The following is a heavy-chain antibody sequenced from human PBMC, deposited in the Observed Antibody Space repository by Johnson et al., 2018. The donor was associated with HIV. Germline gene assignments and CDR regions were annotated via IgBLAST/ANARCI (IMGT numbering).Heavy chain of an antibody. CDR1: GFSFSGYG. CDR2: IWYDGSNK. Sequence: QVQLVESGGGVVQPGRFLRLSCAASGFSFSGYGMHWVRQAPGKGLEWVAVIWYDGSNKYYADSVRGRFTISRDNSKNTLYLQMNSLRAEDTAVYYCARGPVDTAMGNDAFDIWGQGTMVTVSS. D-gene: IGHD5-18*01. V-gene: IGHV3-33*01. CDR3: ARGPVDTAMGNDAFDI. J-gene: IGHJ3*02.